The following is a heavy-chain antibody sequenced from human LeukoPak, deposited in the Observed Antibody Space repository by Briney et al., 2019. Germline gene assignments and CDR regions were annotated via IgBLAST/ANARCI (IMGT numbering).Heavy chain of an antibody. D-gene: IGHD4-17*01. CDR1: GGSISSGGYY. CDR3: ARGVLPAVTSPYYFDY. CDR2: IYYSGST. V-gene: IGHV4-31*03. J-gene: IGHJ4*02. Sequence: PSETLSLTCTVSGGSISSGGYYWSWIRQHPGKGLEWIGYIYYSGSTYYNPSLKSRVTISVDTSKNQFSLKLSSVTAADTAVYYCARGVLPAVTSPYYFDYWGQGTLVTVSS.